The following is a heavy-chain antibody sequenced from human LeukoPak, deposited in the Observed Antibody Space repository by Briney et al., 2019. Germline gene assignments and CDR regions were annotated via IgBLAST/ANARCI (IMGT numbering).Heavy chain of an antibody. D-gene: IGHD6-25*01. Sequence: GGSLRLSCAPSGFTFSSYWMHWVRHAPGKGLEWVSVIYSGGSTYYADSVKGRFTISRDNSKNTLYLQMNSRRAEDTAVYYCARERGHLDYWGQGTLVTVSS. CDR2: IYSGGST. V-gene: IGHV3-66*01. CDR3: ARERGHLDY. J-gene: IGHJ4*02. CDR1: GFTFSSYW.